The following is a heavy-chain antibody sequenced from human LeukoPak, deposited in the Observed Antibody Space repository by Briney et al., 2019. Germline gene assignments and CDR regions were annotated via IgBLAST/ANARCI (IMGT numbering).Heavy chain of an antibody. CDR3: ARDELGIQLWPAGFEY. Sequence: ASVKVSCKASGGTFSSYAISWVRQAPGQGLEWMGGIIPIFGTANYAQKFQGRVTITTDESTSTAYMELSSLRSEDTAVYYCARDELGIQLWPAGFEYWGQGTLVTVSS. D-gene: IGHD5-18*01. CDR2: IIPIFGTA. J-gene: IGHJ4*02. CDR1: GGTFSSYA. V-gene: IGHV1-69*05.